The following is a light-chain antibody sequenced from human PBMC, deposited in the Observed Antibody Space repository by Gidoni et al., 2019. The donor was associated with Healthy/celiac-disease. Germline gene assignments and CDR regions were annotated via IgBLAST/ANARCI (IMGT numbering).Light chain of an antibody. Sequence: DIQMTQSPSTLSASVGDSVTITCRASQSISSWLAWYQQTPGKAPKLLIYKASSLESGVPSSFSGSGSGTDFTLTISSLQPDDFATYYCQQSWTFGQXTKVEIK. CDR3: QQSWT. CDR1: QSISSW. J-gene: IGKJ1*01. V-gene: IGKV1-5*03. CDR2: KAS.